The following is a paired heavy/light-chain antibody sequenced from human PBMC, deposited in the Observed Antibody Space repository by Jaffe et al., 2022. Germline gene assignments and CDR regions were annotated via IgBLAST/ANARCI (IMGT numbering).Heavy chain of an antibody. D-gene: IGHD3-10*01. V-gene: IGHV4-59*01. J-gene: IGHJ6*03. CDR3: ARANVGGVINYYMDV. CDR2: VHFSGNT. Sequence: QVQLQESGPGLVKPSETLSLTCTVSGGSINNDYWSWIRQPPGKGLEWIGHVHFSGNTNHNPSLKSRVTISVDTSNNRFSLNLTSVTAADTAMYFCARANVGGVINYYMDVWGKGTTVSVSS. CDR1: GGSINNDY.
Light chain of an antibody. CDR1: KLGDKY. V-gene: IGLV3-1*01. Sequence: SYELTQPPSVSVSPGQTARITCSGDKLGDKYACWYQQKPGQSPVMVIYEDKRRPSGIPERFSGSNSGNTATLTIRGTQTMDEADYYCQAWDSSTPVVFGGGTKLTVL. CDR3: QAWDSSTPVV. J-gene: IGLJ2*01. CDR2: EDK.